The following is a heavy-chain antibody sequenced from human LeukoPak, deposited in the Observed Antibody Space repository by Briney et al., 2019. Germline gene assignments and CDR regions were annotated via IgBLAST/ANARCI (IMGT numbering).Heavy chain of an antibody. CDR2: IYYSGST. J-gene: IGHJ6*03. V-gene: IGHV4-59*01. Sequence: PSETLSLTCTVPGGSISSYYWSWIRQPPGKGLEWIGYIYYSGSTNYNPSLKSRVTISVDTSKNQFSLKLSSVTAADTAVYYCARYNYCSSTSCYYYYYYMDVWGKGTTVTVSS. CDR3: ARYNYCSSTSCYYYYYYMDV. D-gene: IGHD2-2*01. CDR1: GGSISSYY.